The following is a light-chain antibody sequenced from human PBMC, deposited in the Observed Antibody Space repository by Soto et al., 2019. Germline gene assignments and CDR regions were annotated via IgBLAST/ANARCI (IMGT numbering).Light chain of an antibody. J-gene: IGKJ1*01. V-gene: IGKV3-15*01. Sequence: EIVMTQSPATLSVSPGGRATLSCRASESVSSNLAWYQQSPGQPPRLLIHRASTRATGTPARFSGSGSGTEFTLTISGLQSEDSAVYYCQQYNNWRTFGQGTKVEIK. CDR2: RAS. CDR3: QQYNNWRT. CDR1: ESVSSN.